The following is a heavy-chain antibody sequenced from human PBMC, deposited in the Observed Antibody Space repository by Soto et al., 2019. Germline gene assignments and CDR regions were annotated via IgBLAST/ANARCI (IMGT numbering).Heavy chain of an antibody. CDR2: TNYGSMWSY. Sequence: PSQALSLTCAISGDRVSESSVSWNWIRQSPSRGLEWLGRTNYGSMWSYAYAESVKSRMNITADTSKNQFSLHLTSVTAEDTAVYYCXRVVAFLGEAGLVDYWGQGTLVTVSS. CDR1: GDRVSESSVS. D-gene: IGHD6-19*01. CDR3: XRVVAFLGEAGLVDY. V-gene: IGHV6-1*01. J-gene: IGHJ4*02.